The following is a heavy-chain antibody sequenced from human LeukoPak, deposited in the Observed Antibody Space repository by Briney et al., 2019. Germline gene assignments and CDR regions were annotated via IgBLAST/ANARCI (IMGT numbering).Heavy chain of an antibody. Sequence: GGSLRLSCAASGFTVSGTYMSWVRQAPGKGLEWVSVIYSGAGAYYSDSVKGRFTTSTQNSKNTRHRIMNSLRAEDTAVYYCARVCSGKYYKYIEHWGQGTLVTVSS. V-gene: IGHV3-53*01. D-gene: IGHD5-24*01. CDR2: IYSGAGA. J-gene: IGHJ4*02. CDR1: GFTVSGTY. CDR3: ARVCSGKYYKYIEH.